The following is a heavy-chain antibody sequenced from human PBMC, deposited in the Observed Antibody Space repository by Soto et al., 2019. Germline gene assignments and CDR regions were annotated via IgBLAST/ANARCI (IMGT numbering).Heavy chain of an antibody. CDR3: ARDDMGLGITIFGVVIWGMDV. Sequence: GGSLRLSCAASGFTFSSYSMNWVRQAPGKGLEWVSYISSSSSTIYYADSVKGRFTISRDNAKNSLYLQMNSLGDEDTAVYYCARDDMGLGITIFGVVIWGMDVWGQGTTVTVSS. V-gene: IGHV3-48*02. D-gene: IGHD3-3*01. CDR1: GFTFSSYS. J-gene: IGHJ6*02. CDR2: ISSSSSTI.